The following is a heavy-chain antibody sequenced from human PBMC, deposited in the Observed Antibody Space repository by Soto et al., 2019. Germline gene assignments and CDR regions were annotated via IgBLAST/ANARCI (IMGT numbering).Heavy chain of an antibody. V-gene: IGHV1-69*05. D-gene: IGHD3-3*01. CDR1: GGAFGSYA. Sequence: SVKVSCKACGGAFGSYAISWVRQAPGQGLEWMGGIIPIFGTANYAQKLQGRVTMTTDTSTSTAYMELRSLRSDDTAVYYCARVYYDFWSGLENWGQGTLVTVSS. CDR2: IIPIFGTA. CDR3: ARVYYDFWSGLEN. J-gene: IGHJ4*02.